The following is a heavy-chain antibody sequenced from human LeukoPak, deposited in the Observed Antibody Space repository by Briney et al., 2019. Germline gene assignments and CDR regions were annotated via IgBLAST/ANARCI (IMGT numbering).Heavy chain of an antibody. J-gene: IGHJ4*02. Sequence: GGSLRLSCAASGFTFSSYAMSWVRQAPGKGLEWVSSISSSSSYIYYADSVKGRFTISRDNAKNSLYLQMNSLRAEDTAVYYCARVLLWFGDRAHALDYWGQGTLVTVSS. CDR1: GFTFSSYA. CDR3: ARVLLWFGDRAHALDY. CDR2: ISSSSSYI. D-gene: IGHD3-10*01. V-gene: IGHV3-21*01.